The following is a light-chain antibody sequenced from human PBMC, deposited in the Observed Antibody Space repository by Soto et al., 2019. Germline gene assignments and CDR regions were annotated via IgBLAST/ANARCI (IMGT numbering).Light chain of an antibody. CDR3: QQFHSFSPT. CDR2: KAS. Sequence: DIQMTQSPCTLSASVGDRVTITCRASQSISSWLAWYQQKPGKAPKLLIYKASSLESGVPSRFSGSGSGTEFTLTISSLQPDDFATYYCQQFHSFSPTFCQGTKVEIK. V-gene: IGKV1-5*03. CDR1: QSISSW. J-gene: IGKJ1*01.